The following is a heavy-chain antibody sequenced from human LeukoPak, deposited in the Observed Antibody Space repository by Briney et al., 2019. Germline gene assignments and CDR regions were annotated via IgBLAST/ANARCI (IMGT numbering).Heavy chain of an antibody. D-gene: IGHD6-13*01. CDR1: GFTFSSYA. J-gene: IGHJ4*02. CDR2: ISGSGGST. V-gene: IGHV3-23*01. Sequence: GGSLRLSCAASGFTFSSYAMSWVRQAPGKGLEWVSAISGSGGSTYYADSVKGRFTISRDNAKNSLYLQMNSLRAEDTALYYCAKDMGGIAAAGIYHYWGQGTLVTVSS. CDR3: AKDMGGIAAAGIYHY.